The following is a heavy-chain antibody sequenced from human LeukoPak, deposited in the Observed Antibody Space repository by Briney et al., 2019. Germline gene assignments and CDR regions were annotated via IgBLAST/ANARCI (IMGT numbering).Heavy chain of an antibody. CDR3: ARGDSYSSGWYGLMGY. J-gene: IGHJ4*02. D-gene: IGHD6-19*01. V-gene: IGHV4-39*07. CDR1: GGSISSSSYY. Sequence: SETLSLTCTVSGGSISSSSYYWGWIRQPPGKGLDWIGSIYYSGSTYYNPSLKSRVTISVDTSKNQFSLKLSSVTAADTAVYYCARGDSYSSGWYGLMGYWGQGTLVTVSS. CDR2: IYYSGST.